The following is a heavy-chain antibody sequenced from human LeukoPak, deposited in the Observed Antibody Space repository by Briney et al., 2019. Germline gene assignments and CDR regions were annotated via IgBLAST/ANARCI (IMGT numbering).Heavy chain of an antibody. J-gene: IGHJ4*02. Sequence: GGSLRLSCAASGFTFSSYWLHWVRQAPGKGLVWVSRINSDGSSTSYADSVKGRFTISRDNAKNTLYLQMNSLRAEDTAVDYCSRVHGYNWVYYVAYWGEGALVTVSS. V-gene: IGHV3-74*01. CDR3: SRVHGYNWVYYVAY. D-gene: IGHD5-24*01. CDR1: GFTFSSYW. CDR2: INSDGSST.